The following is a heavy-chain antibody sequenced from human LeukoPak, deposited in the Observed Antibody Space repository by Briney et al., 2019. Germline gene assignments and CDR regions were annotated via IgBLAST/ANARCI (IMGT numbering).Heavy chain of an antibody. CDR3: ARINMVRGVIHFDY. V-gene: IGHV3-48*02. Sequence: GGSLRLSCVASGFTFSSYAMSWVRQAPGKGLEWVSYISSSSSTIYYADSVKGRFTISRDNAKNSLYLQMNSLRDEDTAVYYCARINMVRGVIHFDYWGQGTLVTVSS. CDR2: ISSSSSTI. D-gene: IGHD3-10*01. J-gene: IGHJ4*02. CDR1: GFTFSSYA.